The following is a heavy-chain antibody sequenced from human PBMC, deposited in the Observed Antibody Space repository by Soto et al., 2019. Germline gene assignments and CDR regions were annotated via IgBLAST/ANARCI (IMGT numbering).Heavy chain of an antibody. CDR1: GYTFTNYD. CDR3: AKDGFGMLHTDDAFDI. CDR2: MNPNSGNT. V-gene: IGHV1-8*01. Sequence: ASVKVSCKTSGYTFTNYDINWVRQATGQGLEWMGWMNPNSGNTGYAQKFTGRVTMTRDTSISTAYMELGSLTAEDTAVYYCAKDGFGMLHTDDAFDIWGQGTMVTVSS. J-gene: IGHJ3*02. D-gene: IGHD2-15*01.